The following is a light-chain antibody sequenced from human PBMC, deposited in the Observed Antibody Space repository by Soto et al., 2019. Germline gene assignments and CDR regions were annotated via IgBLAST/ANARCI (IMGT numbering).Light chain of an antibody. V-gene: IGKV3-20*01. CDR1: QSVSSSY. Sequence: EIVLTQSPGPLSLSPGERATLSCRASQSVSSSYLAWYQQKPGQAPRLLIYGASSRATGIPDRFSGSGSGTDFTLTISRLEPEDFAVYYCQQYGSSPGTCGQGTKVELK. J-gene: IGKJ1*01. CDR3: QQYGSSPGT. CDR2: GAS.